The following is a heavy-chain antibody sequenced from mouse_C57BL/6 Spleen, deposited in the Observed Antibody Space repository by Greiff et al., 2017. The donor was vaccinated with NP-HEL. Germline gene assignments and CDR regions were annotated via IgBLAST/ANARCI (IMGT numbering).Heavy chain of an antibody. CDR2: INYDGSST. Sequence: DVMLVESEGGLVQPGSSMKLSCTASGFTFSDYYMAWVRQVPEKGLEWVANINYDGSSTYYLDSLKSRFIISRDNAKNILYLQMSSLKSEDTATYYCARDAGNYVSYWYFDVWGTGTTVTVSS. D-gene: IGHD2-1*01. V-gene: IGHV5-16*01. J-gene: IGHJ1*03. CDR1: GFTFSDYY. CDR3: ARDAGNYVSYWYFDV.